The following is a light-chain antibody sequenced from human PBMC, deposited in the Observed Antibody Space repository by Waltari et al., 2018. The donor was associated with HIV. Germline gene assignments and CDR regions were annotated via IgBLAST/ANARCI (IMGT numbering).Light chain of an antibody. V-gene: IGKV2D-29*02. Sequence: DIVMTQTPPSLSVTPGQPASFSCTSSQSLKHTDGKTYLYWYLQRPGQSPQVLIYEVSNRYAGVPDRFSGGGSGTHFTLKIARVEAEDVGSYYCMQSLHLLYIFGQGTKLEIK. CDR2: EVS. J-gene: IGKJ2*01. CDR3: MQSLHLLYI. CDR1: QSLKHTDGKTY.